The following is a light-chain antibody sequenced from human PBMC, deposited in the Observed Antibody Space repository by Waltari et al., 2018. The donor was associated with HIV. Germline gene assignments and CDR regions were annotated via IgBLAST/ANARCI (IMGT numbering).Light chain of an antibody. CDR1: QTIKNN. Sequence: DIQMTQSPSSLSASVGDRVSITCRASQTIKNNLNWYRQTPGKVPKLLIFGASNLQSGVPSRFTGTGSGTYFTLTVSSLQPEDFATYYCQQTYMTPQTFGQGTRLEIK. CDR3: QQTYMTPQT. J-gene: IGKJ5*01. CDR2: GAS. V-gene: IGKV1-39*01.